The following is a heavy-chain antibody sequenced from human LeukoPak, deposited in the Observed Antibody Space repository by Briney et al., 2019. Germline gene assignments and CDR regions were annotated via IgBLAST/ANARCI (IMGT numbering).Heavy chain of an antibody. CDR3: AREGPHYYGSGSYLDY. Sequence: SKTLSLTCTVSGGSISSGGYYWSWIRQHPGKGLEWIGYIYYSGSTYYNPSLKSRVTISVDTSKNQFSLKLSSVTAADTAVYYCAREGPHYYGSGSYLDYWGQGTLVTVSS. J-gene: IGHJ4*02. CDR1: GGSISSGGYY. V-gene: IGHV4-31*03. D-gene: IGHD3-10*01. CDR2: IYYSGST.